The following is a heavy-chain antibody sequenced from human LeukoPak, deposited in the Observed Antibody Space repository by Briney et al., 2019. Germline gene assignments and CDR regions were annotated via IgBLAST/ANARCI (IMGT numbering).Heavy chain of an antibody. J-gene: IGHJ5*02. D-gene: IGHD3-16*01. CDR1: GGSFSGYY. V-gene: IGHV4-34*01. CDR3: ATTAFWFDP. CDR2: INHSGST. Sequence: SETLSLTCAAYGGSFSGYYWSWIRQPPGKGLEWIGEINHSGSTNYNPSLKSRVTISVDRSKNQFSLKLSSVTAADTAVYYCATTAFWFDPWGQGTLVTVSS.